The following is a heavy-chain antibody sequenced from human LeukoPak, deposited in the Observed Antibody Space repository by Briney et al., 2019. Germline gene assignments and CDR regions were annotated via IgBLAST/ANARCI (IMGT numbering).Heavy chain of an antibody. CDR1: GYTFTSYD. D-gene: IGHD3-3*01. V-gene: IGHV1-8*01. CDR3: ARGGITIFGVVYYYYYGMDV. Sequence: ASVKISRKASGYTFTSYDINWVRHATGQGLEWMGWMNPNSGNTGYAQKCQSRVTMTRNTSISTAYTELSSVRSEDTAVYYCARGGITIFGVVYYYYYGMDVWGQGTTVTVSS. J-gene: IGHJ6*02. CDR2: MNPNSGNT.